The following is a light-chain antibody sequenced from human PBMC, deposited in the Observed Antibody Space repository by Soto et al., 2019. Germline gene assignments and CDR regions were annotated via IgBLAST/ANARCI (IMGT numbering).Light chain of an antibody. CDR1: QSVSSSY. J-gene: IGKJ1*01. CDR3: QQHGSSPPWT. Sequence: EIVLTQSPGTLSLSPGERATLSCRASQSVSSSYLAWYQQKPGQAPRLLIYGASSRATGIPDRFSGSGSGTDFTLTISRPEPQDFAVYYCQQHGSSPPWTVGQGTK. CDR2: GAS. V-gene: IGKV3-20*01.